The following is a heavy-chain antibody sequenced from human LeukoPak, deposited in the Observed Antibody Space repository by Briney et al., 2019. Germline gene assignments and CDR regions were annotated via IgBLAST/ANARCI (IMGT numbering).Heavy chain of an antibody. J-gene: IGHJ4*02. D-gene: IGHD1-14*01. CDR2: INPSGGTT. CDR1: RYTFTSYF. CDR3: WRDEDCGTVDY. V-gene: IGHV1-46*01. Sequence: AAVKVSCKASRYTFTSYFMHWVRPPPGQGLEWMGLINPSGGTTNYPQKFQGTVTMTRETSTSTVYMELSSLRSEETAVYYCWRDEDCGTVDYGDGGT.